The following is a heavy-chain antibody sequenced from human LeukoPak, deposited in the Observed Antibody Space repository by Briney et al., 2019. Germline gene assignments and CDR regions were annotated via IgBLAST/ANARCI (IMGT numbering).Heavy chain of an antibody. D-gene: IGHD2-2*01. CDR3: ARDPRYCSSTSCHDAFDI. V-gene: IGHV3-7*01. CDR2: IKQDGSEK. CDR1: GFTFSSYW. J-gene: IGHJ3*02. Sequence: PGGSLRLSCAASGFTFSSYWMSWVRQAPGKGLEWVANIKQDGSEKYYMDSVKGRFTISRDNAKNSLYLQMNSLRAEDTAVYYCARDPRYCSSTSCHDAFDIWGQGTMVTVSS.